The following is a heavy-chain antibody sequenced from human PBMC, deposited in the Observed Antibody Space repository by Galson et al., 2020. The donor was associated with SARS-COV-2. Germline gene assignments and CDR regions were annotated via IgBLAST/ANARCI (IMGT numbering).Heavy chain of an antibody. D-gene: IGHD3-22*01. V-gene: IGHV1-46*02. CDR3: ASDLSGYDAFDM. CDR2: INPRGGAT. J-gene: IGHJ3*02. Sequence: ASVKVSCKASGYIVNTYFIQWVRQTPGQGFEWLGIINPRGGATSYAQQFKGRVNMTTDTSTNTLYMELSSLKYGDTAIYYCASDLSGYDAFDMWGQGTLVTVSS. CDR1: GYIVNTYF.